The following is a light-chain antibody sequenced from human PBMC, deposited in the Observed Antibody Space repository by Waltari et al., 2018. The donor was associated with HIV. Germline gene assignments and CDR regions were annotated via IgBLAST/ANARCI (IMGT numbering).Light chain of an antibody. CDR1: SGSVSTNYY. V-gene: IGLV8-61*01. CDR2: STN. J-gene: IGLJ3*02. CDR3: VLYMGSGMWV. Sequence: QTVVTQEPSFSVSPGGTVPLTCGLSSGSVSTNYYPSWYQQTPGQAPRTLSYSTNTGSSGVPDRFSGSSRGNKAALTVTGAQAYDESDYYCVLYMGSGMWVFGGGTKLTVL.